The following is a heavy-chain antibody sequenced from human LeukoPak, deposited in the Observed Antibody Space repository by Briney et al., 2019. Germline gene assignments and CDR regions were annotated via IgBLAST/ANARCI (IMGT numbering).Heavy chain of an antibody. CDR3: ARDRTNWDAFDI. J-gene: IGHJ3*02. CDR2: ISAYNGNT. CDR1: GYTFTSYG. D-gene: IGHD2-8*01. V-gene: IGHV1-18*01. Sequence: ASVKVSCKASGYTFTSYGISWVRQAPGQGLEWTGWISAYNGNTNYAQKLQGRVTMTTDTSTSTAYMELRSLRSDDTAVYYCARDRTNWDAFDIWGQGTMVTVSS.